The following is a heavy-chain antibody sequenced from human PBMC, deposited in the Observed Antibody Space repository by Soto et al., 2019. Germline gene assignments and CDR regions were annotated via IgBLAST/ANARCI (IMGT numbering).Heavy chain of an antibody. CDR1: GYTFTGYY. D-gene: IGHD4-4*01. CDR3: ASLPSHMTTVGHDY. Sequence: ASVKVSCKASGYTFTGYYMHWVRQAPGQGLEWMGWINPNSGGTNYAQKFQGRVTMTRDTSIGTAYMELSRLRSDDTAVYYCASLPSHMTTVGHDYWDQGTLVTVAS. CDR2: INPNSGGT. J-gene: IGHJ4*02. V-gene: IGHV1-2*02.